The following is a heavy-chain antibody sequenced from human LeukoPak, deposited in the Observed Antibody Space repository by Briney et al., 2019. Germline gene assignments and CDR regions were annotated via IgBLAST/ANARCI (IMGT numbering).Heavy chain of an antibody. D-gene: IGHD5-18*01. CDR3: ASEGELGYGYFY. J-gene: IGHJ4*02. CDR2: ISWNSDSI. CDR1: GFTFGDYA. Sequence: GGSLRLSCAASGFTFGDYAMHWVRQAPGKGLEWVSGISWNSDSIGCADSVKGRFTISRDNAKNSLYLQMNSLTVEDTAVYYCASEGELGYGYFYWGQGTLVTVPS. V-gene: IGHV3-9*01.